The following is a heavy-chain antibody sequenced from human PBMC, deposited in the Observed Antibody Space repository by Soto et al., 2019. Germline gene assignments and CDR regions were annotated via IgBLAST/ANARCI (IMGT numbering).Heavy chain of an antibody. J-gene: IGHJ4*01. D-gene: IGHD4-17*01. CDR2: ISAYSGNT. CDR3: ARVVKAGDYGDYGRYYFDY. V-gene: IGHV1-18*04. Sequence: ASVKVSCKASGYTFTYYEITWVRQAPGQGLEWMGWISAYSGNTNYAQKLQGRLTMTTDTSTNTAYMELGSLRSDDTAVYYCARVVKAGDYGDYGRYYFDYWGHGTLVTVSS. CDR1: GYTFTYYE.